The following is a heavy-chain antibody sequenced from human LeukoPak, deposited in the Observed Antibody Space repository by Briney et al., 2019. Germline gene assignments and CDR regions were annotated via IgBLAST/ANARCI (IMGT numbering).Heavy chain of an antibody. V-gene: IGHV1-46*01. D-gene: IGHD2-21*02. Sequence: ASVKVSCKASGYTFTSYYMHWVRQALGQGLEWMGIINPSGGSTSYAQKFQGRVNMTRDTSTSTVYMELSSLRSEDTAVYYCARDGVRENLAYCGGDCPYYFDYWGQGTLVTVSS. CDR2: INPSGGST. J-gene: IGHJ4*02. CDR3: ARDGVRENLAYCGGDCPYYFDY. CDR1: GYTFTSYY.